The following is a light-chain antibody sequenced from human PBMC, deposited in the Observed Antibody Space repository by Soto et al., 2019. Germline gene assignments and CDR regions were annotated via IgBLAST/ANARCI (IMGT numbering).Light chain of an antibody. CDR2: EVS. Sequence: QSVLTQPASVSGSPGQSITISCTGTSNDVGGYNYVSWYQQHPGKAPKLMISEVSNRPSGISYRFSGSKSGNTASLTISGLQAEDEADYYCTSYTGNSIWVFGGGTKLTVL. V-gene: IGLV2-14*01. J-gene: IGLJ3*02. CDR1: SNDVGGYNY. CDR3: TSYTGNSIWV.